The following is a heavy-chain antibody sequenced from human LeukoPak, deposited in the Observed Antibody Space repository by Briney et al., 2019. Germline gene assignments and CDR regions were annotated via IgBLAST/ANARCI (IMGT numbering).Heavy chain of an antibody. CDR3: ARDYGGSSPFDY. J-gene: IGHJ4*02. Sequence: GGSLRLSCEASGFTLEHYGMSWVRQAPGKGVEWVAGINWNGGITGYADSVKGRFTISRDNAKNSLYLHMNSLRAEDTAVYYCARDYGGSSPFDYWGQGTLVTVSS. CDR2: INWNGGIT. V-gene: IGHV3-20*04. CDR1: GFTLEHYG. D-gene: IGHD4-23*01.